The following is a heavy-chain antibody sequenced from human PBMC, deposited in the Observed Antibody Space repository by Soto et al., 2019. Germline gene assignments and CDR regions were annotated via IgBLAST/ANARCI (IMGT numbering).Heavy chain of an antibody. CDR2: VKSKNDGGTT. Sequence: GGSLRLSCAASGFTFSNAWINWVRQAPGKGLEWVGRVKSKNDGGTTDFAAPVKGRFAISRDDSKNMVYLEMNSLQTEDTAIYYCTTDSYITSIIVRFDYWGHGTPVTVSS. J-gene: IGHJ4*01. CDR3: TTDSYITSIIVRFDY. D-gene: IGHD3-22*01. V-gene: IGHV3-15*07. CDR1: GFTFSNAW.